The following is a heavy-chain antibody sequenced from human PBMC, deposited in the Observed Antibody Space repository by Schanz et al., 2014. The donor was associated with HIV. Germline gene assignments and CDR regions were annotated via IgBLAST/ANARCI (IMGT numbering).Heavy chain of an antibody. CDR1: GFSATNYY. V-gene: IGHV3-53*01. D-gene: IGHD3-16*01. J-gene: IGHJ3*02. Sequence: DVQLVESGGGLIQPGGFLRLSCAASGFSATNYYISWVRQAPGKGLEWVSLIDHTGTTYYADSVKGRFTISRDISDNTVHAQISSLRADDTAVYYCARDRVGSSASYVTFDIWGQGTMVTVSS. CDR2: IDHTGTT. CDR3: ARDRVGSSASYVTFDI.